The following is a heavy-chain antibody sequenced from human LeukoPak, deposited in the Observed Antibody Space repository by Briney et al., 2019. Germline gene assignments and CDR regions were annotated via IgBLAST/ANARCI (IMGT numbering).Heavy chain of an antibody. CDR1: GFTFSSYG. CDR2: ISYDGSNK. J-gene: IGHJ5*02. V-gene: IGHV3-30*18. Sequence: GGSLRLSCAASGFTFSSYGMHWVRQAPGKGLKWVAVISYDGSNKYYADSVKGRFTISRDNSKNTLYLQMNSLRAEDTAVYYCAKEVVPAAMSNWFDPWGQGTLVTVSS. CDR3: AKEVVPAAMSNWFDP. D-gene: IGHD2-2*01.